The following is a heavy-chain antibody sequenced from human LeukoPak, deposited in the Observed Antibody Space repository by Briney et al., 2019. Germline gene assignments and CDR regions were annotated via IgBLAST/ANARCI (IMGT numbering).Heavy chain of an antibody. D-gene: IGHD3-22*01. V-gene: IGHV3-33*08. CDR2: IWYDGSNK. CDR1: GFTFSSSG. CDR3: ARWPYYYYDSSGTLDY. J-gene: IGHJ4*02. Sequence: GRSLTLSCAASGFTFSSSGMHWVRQAPGKGLEWVAVIWYDGSNKYYADSVKGRFTISRDNSKNTLYLQMNSLRAEDTAVYYCARWPYYYYDSSGTLDYWGQGTLVTVSS.